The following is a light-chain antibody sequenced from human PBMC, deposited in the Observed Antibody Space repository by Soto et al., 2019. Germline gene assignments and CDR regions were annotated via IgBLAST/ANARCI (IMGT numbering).Light chain of an antibody. Sequence: DSQMTQSPSTLSASVGDRVTITCLSRQSISTWLAWSRQKPGRTPKRLSYAASSLESGVPSRFSGSGSGPEFTFATSSLQPDDFATYYHQQYHSYPETVGQGPKVEIK. CDR1: QSISTW. CDR3: QQYHSYPET. J-gene: IGKJ1*01. V-gene: IGKV1-5*01. CDR2: AAS.